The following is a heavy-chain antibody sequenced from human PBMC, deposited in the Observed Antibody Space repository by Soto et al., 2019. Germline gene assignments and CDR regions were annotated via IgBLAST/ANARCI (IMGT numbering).Heavy chain of an antibody. CDR1: GFTFSSYG. CDR3: AKTNTHLSYYYYGMDV. CDR2: ISYDGSNK. J-gene: IGHJ6*02. V-gene: IGHV3-30*18. Sequence: VRLSCAASGFTFSSYGMHWVRQAPGKGLEWVAVISYDGSNKYYADSVKGRFTISRDNSKNTLYLQMNSLRAEDTAVYYCAKTNTHLSYYYYGMDVWGQGTTVTVSS. D-gene: IGHD2-15*01.